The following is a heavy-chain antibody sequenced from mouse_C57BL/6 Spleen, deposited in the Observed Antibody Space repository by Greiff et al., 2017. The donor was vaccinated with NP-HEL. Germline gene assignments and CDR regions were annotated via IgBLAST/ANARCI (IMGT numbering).Heavy chain of an antibody. J-gene: IGHJ4*01. V-gene: IGHV1-22*01. CDR3: ARKGLWPDAMDY. CDR1: GYTFTDYN. D-gene: IGHD1-1*02. CDR2: INPNNGGT. Sequence: VQLKESGPELVKPGASVKMSCKASGYTFTDYNMHWVKQSHGKSLEWIGYINPNNGGTSYNQKFKGKATLTVNKSSSTAYMELRSLTSEDSAVYYCARKGLWPDAMDYWGQGTSVTVSS.